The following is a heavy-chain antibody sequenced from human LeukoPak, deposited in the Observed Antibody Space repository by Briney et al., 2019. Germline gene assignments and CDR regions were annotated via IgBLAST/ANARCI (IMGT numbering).Heavy chain of an antibody. CDR2: MNPNSGNT. J-gene: IGHJ6*03. V-gene: IGHV1-8*01. CDR3: ARGVTMVRGVIRLSYYYYYMDV. CDR1: GYTFTSYD. D-gene: IGHD3-10*01. Sequence: ASVKVSCKASGYTFTSYDTNWVRQATGQGLEWMGWMNPNSGNTGYAQKFQGRVTMTRNTSISTAYMELSSLRSEDTAVYYCARGVTMVRGVIRLSYYYYYMDVWGKGTTVTISS.